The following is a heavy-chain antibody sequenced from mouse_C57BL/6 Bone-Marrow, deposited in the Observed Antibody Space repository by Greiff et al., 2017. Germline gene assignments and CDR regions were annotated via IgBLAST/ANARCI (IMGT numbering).Heavy chain of an antibody. CDR2: INPSTGGT. V-gene: IGHV1-42*01. CDR1: GYSFTGYY. J-gene: IGHJ3*01. Sequence: VQLQQSGPELVKPGASVKISCKASGYSFTGYYMNWVKQSPEKSLEWIGEINPSTGGTTYNQKFKAKATLTVDKSSSTAYMQLKSLTSEASAVXYCVRGGWLLAYWGQGTLVTVSA. CDR3: VRGGWLLAY. D-gene: IGHD2-3*01.